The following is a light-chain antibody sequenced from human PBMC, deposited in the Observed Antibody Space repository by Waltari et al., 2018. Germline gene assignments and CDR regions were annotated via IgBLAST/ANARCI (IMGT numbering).Light chain of an antibody. CDR3: QQYYDTPRT. J-gene: IGKJ1*01. CDR2: WAS. CDR1: QTVLYSSDNNNY. V-gene: IGKV4-1*01. Sequence: DIVMTQSPDSLAVSLGERATINCKSSQTVLYSSDNNNYLAWYQQKLGQPPKLRIYWASTRASGVPDRFSGSGSETDFTLTISSLQAEDVAVYYCQQYYDTPRTFGQGTRVEIK.